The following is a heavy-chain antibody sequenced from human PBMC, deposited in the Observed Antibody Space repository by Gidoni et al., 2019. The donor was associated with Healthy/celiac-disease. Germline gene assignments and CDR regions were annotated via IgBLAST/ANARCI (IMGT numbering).Heavy chain of an antibody. CDR1: GFTFRRYA. Sequence: QVQLVESGGGVVQPGRSLRLSCAASGFTFRRYAMHWVRQAPDKGLEWVAVISEDGSNKYYADSVKGRFTISRDNSKNTLDLQMNSLRAEDTAVYYCARSRIAPQLDRGGWFDPWGQGTLVTVSS. J-gene: IGHJ5*02. CDR3: ARSRIAPQLDRGGWFDP. CDR2: ISEDGSNK. V-gene: IGHV3-30*04. D-gene: IGHD6-13*01.